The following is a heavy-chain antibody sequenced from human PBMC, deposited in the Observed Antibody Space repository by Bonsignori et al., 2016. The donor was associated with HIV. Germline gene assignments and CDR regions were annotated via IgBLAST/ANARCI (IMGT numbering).Heavy chain of an antibody. CDR2: IKQDGSEK. J-gene: IGHJ6*03. Sequence: GGSLRLSCAASGFTFSSYWMSWVRQAPGKGLEWVANIKQDGSEKYYVDSVKGRFTISRDNAKNSLYLQMNSLRAEDTAVYYCARDSSSWYWDYSYMDVWGKGTTVTVSS. CDR1: GFTFSSYW. V-gene: IGHV3-7*01. CDR3: ARDSSSWYWDYSYMDV. D-gene: IGHD6-13*01.